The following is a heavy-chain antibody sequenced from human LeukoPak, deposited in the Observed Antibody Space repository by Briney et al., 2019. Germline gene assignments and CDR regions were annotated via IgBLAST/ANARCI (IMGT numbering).Heavy chain of an antibody. CDR3: ARETYNWNDYYGMDV. Sequence: GGSLRLSCAASGFTFSSYAMHWVRQAPGKGLEWVAVISYDGSNKYYADSVKGRFTISRDNSKNTLYLQMNSLRAEDTAVYYCARETYNWNDYYGMDVWGKGTTVTVSS. J-gene: IGHJ6*04. V-gene: IGHV3-30-3*01. D-gene: IGHD1-1*01. CDR1: GFTFSSYA. CDR2: ISYDGSNK.